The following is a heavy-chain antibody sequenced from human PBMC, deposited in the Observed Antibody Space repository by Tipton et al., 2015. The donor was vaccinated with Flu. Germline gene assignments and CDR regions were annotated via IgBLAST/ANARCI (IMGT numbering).Heavy chain of an antibody. V-gene: IGHV1-2*02. CDR1: GYTFTGYY. D-gene: IGHD3-10*01. J-gene: IGHJ4*02. CDR3: ARGAPPWWFGELLGFVY. Sequence: QLVQSGAEVKKPGASVKVSCKASGYTFTGYYMHWVRQAPGQGLEWMGWINPNSGGTNYAQKFQGRVTMTRDTSISTAYMELSRLRSDDTAVYYCARGAPPWWFGELLGFVYWGQGTLVTVSS. CDR2: INPNSGGT.